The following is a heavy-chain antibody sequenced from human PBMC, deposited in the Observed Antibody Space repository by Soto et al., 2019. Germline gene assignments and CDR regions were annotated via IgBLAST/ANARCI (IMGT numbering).Heavy chain of an antibody. CDR1: GFTFSSYA. J-gene: IGHJ3*02. V-gene: IGHV3-23*01. CDR3: AKDLEGVRGRRAFDI. Sequence: GGSLRLSCAASGFTFSSYAMSWVRQAPGKGLEWVSAISGSGGSTFYADSVKGRFTISRDNSKSTLYLQMNSLRAEDTAVYHCAKDLEGVRGRRAFDIWGQGTMVTVSS. CDR2: ISGSGGST. D-gene: IGHD3-10*01.